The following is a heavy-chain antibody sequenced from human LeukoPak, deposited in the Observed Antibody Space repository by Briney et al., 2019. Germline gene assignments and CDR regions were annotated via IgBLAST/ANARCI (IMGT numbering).Heavy chain of an antibody. D-gene: IGHD4-17*01. CDR2: VSGSGGSK. CDR1: GFTFSSYA. V-gene: IGHV3-23*01. J-gene: IGHJ4*02. CDR3: AKVHGDPY. Sequence: PGGSLRLSCAASGFTFSSYAMSWVRQAQGKGLEWGSAVSGSGGSKFYADSVKGRFTISRDNSKNTLYLQMNSLRAEDTAVYYSAKVHGDPYWGQGTLVTVSS.